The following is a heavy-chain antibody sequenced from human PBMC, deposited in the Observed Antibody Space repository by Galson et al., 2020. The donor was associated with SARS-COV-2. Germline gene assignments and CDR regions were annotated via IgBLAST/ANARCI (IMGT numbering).Heavy chain of an antibody. CDR2: IRSKAYGGTT. V-gene: IGHV3-49*03. J-gene: IGHJ4*02. CDR3: TSGGIWCRELLSQPPADY. CDR1: GFTFGDYA. D-gene: IGHD3-10*01. Sequence: GGSLRLSCTASGFTFGDYAMSWFRQDPGKGLEWVGFIRSKAYGGTTEYAETVKGRFTIPRDDSKSIAYLQMNSLKTEDTAVYYCTSGGIWCRELLSQPPADYWGQGTLVTVSS.